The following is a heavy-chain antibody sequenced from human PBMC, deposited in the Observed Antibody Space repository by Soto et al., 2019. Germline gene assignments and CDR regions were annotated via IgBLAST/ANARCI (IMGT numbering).Heavy chain of an antibody. V-gene: IGHV4-39*01. CDR2: IYYSGST. CDR1: GGSISSSSYY. Sequence: PSETLSLTCTVSGGSISSSSYYWGWIRQPPGKGLEWIGSIYYSGSTYYNPSLKSRVTISVDTSKNQFSLKLSSVTAADTAVYYCARGGDRSGSPPNNWFDPWGQGTLVTVSS. CDR3: ARGGDRSGSPPNNWFDP. J-gene: IGHJ5*02. D-gene: IGHD3-10*01.